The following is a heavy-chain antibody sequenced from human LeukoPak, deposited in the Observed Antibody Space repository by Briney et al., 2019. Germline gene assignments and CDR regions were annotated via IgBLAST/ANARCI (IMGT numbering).Heavy chain of an antibody. D-gene: IGHD2-8*01. J-gene: IGHJ6*03. CDR1: KLIFSRYD. V-gene: IGHV3-48*01. CDR2: ISSSSSTI. CDR3: ARDYMVYYYYMDV. Sequence: QPGGSLRLSCSACKLIFSRYDMHWVRQAPGKGLEWVPYISSSSSTIYYADSVKGRFTISRDNTKNSLYLQMNSLRAEDTAVYYCARDYMVYYYYMDVWGKGTTVTVSS.